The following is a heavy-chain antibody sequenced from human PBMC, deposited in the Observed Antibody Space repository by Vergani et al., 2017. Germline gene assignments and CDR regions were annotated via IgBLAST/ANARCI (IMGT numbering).Heavy chain of an antibody. CDR1: GDSVSSNSAA. CDR2: TYYRFKWYN. Sequence: QVQLQQSGPGLVKPSQTLSLTCAISGDSVSSNSAAWNWIRQSPSRGLEWLGRTYYRFKWYNDYAVSVKSRITINPDTSKNQFSLQLNSVTPEDTAVYYCARETVEAAGPNRVFDYWGQGTLVTVSS. V-gene: IGHV6-1*01. D-gene: IGHD6-13*01. CDR3: ARETVEAAGPNRVFDY. J-gene: IGHJ4*02.